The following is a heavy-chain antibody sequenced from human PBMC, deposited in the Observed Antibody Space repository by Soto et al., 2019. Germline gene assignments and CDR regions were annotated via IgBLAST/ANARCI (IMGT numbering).Heavy chain of an antibody. D-gene: IGHD6-19*01. CDR3: ARDRGSGWVRYYYYYGMDV. J-gene: IGHJ6*02. CDR2: IWYDGSNK. Sequence: GGSLRLSCAASGFTFSSYGMHWVRQAPGKGLEWVAVIWYDGSNKYYADSVKGRFTISRDNSKNTLYLQMNSLRAEDTAVYYCARDRGSGWVRYYYYYGMDVWGQGTTVTVSS. V-gene: IGHV3-33*01. CDR1: GFTFSSYG.